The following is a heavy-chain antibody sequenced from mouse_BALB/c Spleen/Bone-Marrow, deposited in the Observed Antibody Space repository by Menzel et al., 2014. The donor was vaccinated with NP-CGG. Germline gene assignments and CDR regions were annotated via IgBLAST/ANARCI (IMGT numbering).Heavy chain of an antibody. Sequence: EVMLVESGGGLVQPGGSRKLSCAASGFTFSSFGMHWVRQAPGKGLEWVAYISSGSSNINYADTVKGRFTISRDNPKNTLFLQMTSLRSEDTAMYYCTRGGNWDDFDYWGQGTTLTVSS. CDR3: TRGGNWDDFDY. D-gene: IGHD4-1*01. J-gene: IGHJ2*01. V-gene: IGHV5-17*02. CDR1: GFTFSSFG. CDR2: ISSGSSNI.